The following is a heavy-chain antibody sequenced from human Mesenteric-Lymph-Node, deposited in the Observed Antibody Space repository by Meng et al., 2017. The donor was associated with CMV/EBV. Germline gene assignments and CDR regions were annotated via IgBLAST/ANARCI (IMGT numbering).Heavy chain of an antibody. CDR1: GFTFSNAW. D-gene: IGHD7-27*01. Sequence: CAASGFTFSNAWMRWVRQAPGKGLEWVGRIKSKTDGGTTDYAAPVKGRFTISRDDSKNTLYLQMNSLKTEDTAVYYCTYENWDYFDYWGQGTLVTVSS. J-gene: IGHJ4*02. CDR2: IKSKTDGGTT. V-gene: IGHV3-15*01. CDR3: TYENWDYFDY.